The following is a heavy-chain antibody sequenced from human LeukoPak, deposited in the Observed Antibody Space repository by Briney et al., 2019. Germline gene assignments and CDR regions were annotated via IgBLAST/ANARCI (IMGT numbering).Heavy chain of an antibody. CDR2: IIPIFGTA. Sequence: SVKVSCKASGGTFSSYAISWVRQAPGQGLEWMGGIIPIFGTANYAQKFQGRVTITADESTSTAYMELSSLRSEDTAVYYCAREGGGYCSGGSCYHFDYWGQGTLVTVSS. D-gene: IGHD2-15*01. J-gene: IGHJ4*02. CDR1: GGTFSSYA. V-gene: IGHV1-69*01. CDR3: AREGGGYCSGGSCYHFDY.